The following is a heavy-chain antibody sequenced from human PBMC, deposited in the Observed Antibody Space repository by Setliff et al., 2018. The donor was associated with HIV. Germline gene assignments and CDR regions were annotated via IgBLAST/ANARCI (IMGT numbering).Heavy chain of an antibody. CDR1: GFSLSPREMS. V-gene: IGHV2-70*11. CDR2: IDWDDAK. CDR3: ARGSESLTYFDN. J-gene: IGHJ4*02. Sequence: GSGPTLVNPTQTLTLTCTFSGFSLSPREMSVSWIRQPPGKALEWLARIDWDDAKYYSTSLKTRLTISKDTSKNQVVLTMTNMDPVDTATYYCARGSESLTYFDNLGPGTLVTVSS. D-gene: IGHD3-10*01.